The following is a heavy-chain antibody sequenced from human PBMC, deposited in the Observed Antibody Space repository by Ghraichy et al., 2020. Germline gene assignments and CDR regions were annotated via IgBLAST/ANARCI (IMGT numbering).Heavy chain of an antibody. CDR3: ARENEFAYFDY. Sequence: GGSLRLSCAASGFTFSSYWMHWVRQAPGKGLVWVSRINSDGSSTSYADSVKGRFTISRDNAKNTLYLQMNSLRAEDTAVYYCARENEFAYFDYWGQGTLVTVSS. V-gene: IGHV3-74*01. D-gene: IGHD1-1*01. CDR1: GFTFSSYW. J-gene: IGHJ4*02. CDR2: INSDGSST.